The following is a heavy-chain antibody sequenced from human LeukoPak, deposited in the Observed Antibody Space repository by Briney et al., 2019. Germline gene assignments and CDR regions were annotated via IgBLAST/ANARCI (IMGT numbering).Heavy chain of an antibody. CDR3: ARFTGYCSGTSCYPNAFDI. CDR2: ISTSGST. D-gene: IGHD2-2*01. J-gene: IGHJ3*02. CDR1: GDSISSGDYY. V-gene: IGHV4-61*02. Sequence: SETLSLTCTVSGDSISSGDYYWSWIRQPAGKGLEWIGRISTSGSTNYNPSLKSRVTISLDTSKNQFSLKLSSVTAADTAVFYCARFTGYCSGTSCYPNAFDIWGQGTMVTVSS.